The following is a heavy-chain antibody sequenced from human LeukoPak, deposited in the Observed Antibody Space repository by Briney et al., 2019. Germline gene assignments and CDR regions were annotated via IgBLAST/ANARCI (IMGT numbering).Heavy chain of an antibody. CDR2: IYYSGST. Sequence: ASETLSLTCAVSGGSLISTTYYWGWIRQPPGKGLEWIGSIYYSGSTYYNPSLKSRVTVSVDMSKNQFSLQLSSVTAADTAVYYCARAPRTGAWDMITFGGVIVHGDAFDFWGQGTMVTVPS. J-gene: IGHJ3*01. V-gene: IGHV4-39*07. CDR3: ARAPRTGAWDMITFGGVIVHGDAFDF. D-gene: IGHD3-16*02. CDR1: GGSLISTTYY.